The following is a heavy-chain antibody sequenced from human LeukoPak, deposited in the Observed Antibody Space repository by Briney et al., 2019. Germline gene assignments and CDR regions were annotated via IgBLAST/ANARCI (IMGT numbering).Heavy chain of an antibody. CDR3: VRDSGIYFFY. V-gene: IGHV3-74*01. D-gene: IGHD1-26*01. Sequence: PGGSLRLSCAASGFTFSNYWMHWVRQAPGKGLVWVSRINSDESTTTYADSVKGRFTISRDNAKNTVYLQMTNLRAEDTAVYYCVRDSGIYFFYWGQGTPVTVSS. CDR2: INSDESTT. J-gene: IGHJ4*02. CDR1: GFTFSNYW.